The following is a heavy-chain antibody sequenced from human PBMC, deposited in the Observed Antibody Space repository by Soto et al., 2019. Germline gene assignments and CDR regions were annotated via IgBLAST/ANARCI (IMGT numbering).Heavy chain of an antibody. J-gene: IGHJ5*01. CDR2: MNPNSDNT. CDR3: ARSDGYNFNWLDS. V-gene: IGHV1-8*01. CDR1: GYTFATYD. D-gene: IGHD2-21*01. Sequence: QVQLVQSGAEVKTPGASVKVSCKASGYTFATYDINWGRQAPGQGLEWMGWMNPNSDNTGYAQKFQGRLTMTRDTALSVAHMELSSLRNEDTAVYYCARSDGYNFNWLDSWGQGPLVTVSA.